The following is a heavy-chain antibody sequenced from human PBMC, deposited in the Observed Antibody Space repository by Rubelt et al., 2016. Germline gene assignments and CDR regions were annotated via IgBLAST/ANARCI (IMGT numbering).Heavy chain of an antibody. D-gene: IGHD2-15*01. CDR1: GGSFSGYY. Sequence: QVQLQQWGAGLLKSSETLSLTCAVYGGSFSGYYWSWIRQPPGKGLEWIGEINHSGSTNYNPSLKSRVTISVDTSKNQFSLKLSSVTAADTAVYYCVTERGGWSPFEYWGQGVLVTVST. J-gene: IGHJ4*02. CDR2: INHSGST. CDR3: VTERGGWSPFEY. V-gene: IGHV4-34*01.